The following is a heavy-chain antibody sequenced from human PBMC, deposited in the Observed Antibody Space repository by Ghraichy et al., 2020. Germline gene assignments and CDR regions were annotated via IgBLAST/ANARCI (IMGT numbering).Heavy chain of an antibody. V-gene: IGHV4-59*01. D-gene: IGHD3-22*01. J-gene: IGHJ4*02. CDR3: ARGDYFDTSGSQPFGY. CDR2: AHSSGRT. CDR1: GGSISTYY. Sequence: SETLSLTCSVSGGSISTYYWSWIRQPPGKGLEWIGYAHSSGRTQFNPSLRSRVSILIDTSKNQFSLKLTSVTAADTVVYYCARGDYFDTSGSQPFGYWGQGSLVTVSS.